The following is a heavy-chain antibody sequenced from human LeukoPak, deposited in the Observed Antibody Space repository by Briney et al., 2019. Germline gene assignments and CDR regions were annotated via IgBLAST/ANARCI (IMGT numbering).Heavy chain of an antibody. J-gene: IGHJ4*02. CDR3: GRGLDYYDFWSGYYTGDY. Sequence: ASVKVSCKASGYTFTSYDINWVRPATGQGLEWMGWMYPNSGNTGYAQNFQGRVTMTRNTSISTAYMELSSLRSEDTAVYYCGRGLDYYDFWSGYYTGDYWGQGTLVTVSS. CDR1: GYTFTSYD. V-gene: IGHV1-8*01. CDR2: MYPNSGNT. D-gene: IGHD3-3*01.